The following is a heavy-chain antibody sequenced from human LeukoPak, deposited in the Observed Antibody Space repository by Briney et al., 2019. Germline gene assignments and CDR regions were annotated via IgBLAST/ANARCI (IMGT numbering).Heavy chain of an antibody. CDR1: GFTFSSYA. D-gene: IGHD6-13*01. Sequence: PGGSLRLSCAASGFTFSSYAMHWVRQAPGKGLEWVAVISYDGSNKYYADSVKGRSTISRDNSKNTLYLQMNSLRAEDTAVYYCARGGIAAAGTGYWGQGTLVTVSS. J-gene: IGHJ4*02. CDR3: ARGGIAAAGTGY. CDR2: ISYDGSNK. V-gene: IGHV3-30-3*01.